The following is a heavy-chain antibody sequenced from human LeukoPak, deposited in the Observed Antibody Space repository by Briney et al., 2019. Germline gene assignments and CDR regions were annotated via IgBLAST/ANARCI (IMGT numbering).Heavy chain of an antibody. J-gene: IGHJ6*03. Sequence: ASVKVSCKASGYTFPGYYMHWVRQAPGQGLEWMGWINPNSGGTNYAQKFQGRVTMTRDTSISTAYMELSRLRSDDTAVYYCARALTKEHYYYYYMDVWGKGTTVTVSS. CDR3: ARALTKEHYYYYYMDV. D-gene: IGHD3-9*01. CDR1: GYTFPGYY. V-gene: IGHV1-2*02. CDR2: INPNSGGT.